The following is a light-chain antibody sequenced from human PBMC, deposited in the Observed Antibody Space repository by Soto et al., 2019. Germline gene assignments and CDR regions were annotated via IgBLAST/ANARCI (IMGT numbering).Light chain of an antibody. CDR1: QSVSGSY. J-gene: IGKJ1*01. V-gene: IGKV3-20*01. Sequence: EIVLTQSPGTLSLSPGERATLSCRANQSVSGSYLAWYQQKPGQAPRLLMYGASNKATGIADRFSGTGSGTDFTLTISRLEPEDFAVYYCQQYGSSPLTFGQGTKVEIK. CDR3: QQYGSSPLT. CDR2: GAS.